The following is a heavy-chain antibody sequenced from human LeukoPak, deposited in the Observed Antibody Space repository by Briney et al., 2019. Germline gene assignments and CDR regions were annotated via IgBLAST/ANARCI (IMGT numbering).Heavy chain of an antibody. CDR3: ARGLWGQYYYDSSGNYYMDV. V-gene: IGHV3-74*01. Sequence: GESLKISCAASGFTFSSYWMHWVRQAPGKGLVWVSRINTDGSSTSYADSVKGRFTISRDNAKNTLYLQMNSLRAEDTAVYYCARGLWGQYYYDSSGNYYMDVWGKGTTVTVSS. CDR2: INTDGSST. CDR1: GFTFSSYW. D-gene: IGHD3-22*01. J-gene: IGHJ6*03.